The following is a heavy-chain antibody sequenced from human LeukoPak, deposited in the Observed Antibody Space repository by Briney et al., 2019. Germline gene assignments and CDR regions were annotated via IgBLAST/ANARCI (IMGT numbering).Heavy chain of an antibody. CDR3: ARGYCSSTTCTSGYYYAMDV. J-gene: IGHJ6*02. V-gene: IGHV3-30-3*01. D-gene: IGHD2-2*01. CDR2: MSYDESKQ. CDR1: GFTFSSSS. Sequence: PGGFLRLSCAASGFTFSSSSMHWVRQAPGKGLEWVAVMSYDESKQYYADSVKGRFIISRDNSRNTLYLQMNSLRTEDTAVYYCARGYCSSTTCTSGYYYAMDVWGQGTTVTVSS.